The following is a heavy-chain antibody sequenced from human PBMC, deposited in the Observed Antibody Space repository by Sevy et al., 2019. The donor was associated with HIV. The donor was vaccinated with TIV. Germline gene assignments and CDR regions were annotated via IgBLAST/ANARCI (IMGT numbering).Heavy chain of an antibody. CDR2: IKSKTDGGTT. D-gene: IGHD3-10*01. CDR3: TTDRVDPLVGFGELLYYY. V-gene: IGHV3-15*01. J-gene: IGHJ4*02. Sequence: GGSLRLSCAASGFTFSNAWMSWVRQAPGKGLEWVGRIKSKTDGGTTDYARPVKGRLTIARDDSKNTLYLQMNSLKTEDTALYYCTTDRVDPLVGFGELLYYYWGQGTLVTVSS. CDR1: GFTFSNAW.